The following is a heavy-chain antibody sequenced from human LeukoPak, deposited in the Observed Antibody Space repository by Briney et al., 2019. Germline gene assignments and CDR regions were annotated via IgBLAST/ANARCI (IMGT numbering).Heavy chain of an antibody. CDR1: RFNFTSYW. D-gene: IGHD1-26*01. J-gene: IGHJ4*02. CDR2: INYDGSEK. V-gene: IGHV3-7*04. Sequence: GGSLRLSCAASRFNFTSYWMSWVRQAPGKGLEWVANINYDGSEKYYIDAVKGRFTISRDNAKNSLYLQMNSLRAEDTAVYYCARVRVGGTNYFDSWGQGTLVTVSS. CDR3: ARVRVGGTNYFDS.